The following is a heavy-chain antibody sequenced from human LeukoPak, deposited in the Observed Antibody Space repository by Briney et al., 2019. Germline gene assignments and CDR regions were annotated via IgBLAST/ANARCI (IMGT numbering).Heavy chain of an antibody. Sequence: GGSLRLSCAASGFSLSNYEMNWVRQAPGKGLEWVAYIGNSGSTIYYADSVKGRLTISRDNAKNSLYLQMNSLRAEDTAVYYCARFSTTWYTALDYWGQGTVVTVSS. V-gene: IGHV3-48*03. CDR3: ARFSTTWYTALDY. CDR2: IGNSGSTI. CDR1: GFSLSNYE. J-gene: IGHJ4*02. D-gene: IGHD2-2*02.